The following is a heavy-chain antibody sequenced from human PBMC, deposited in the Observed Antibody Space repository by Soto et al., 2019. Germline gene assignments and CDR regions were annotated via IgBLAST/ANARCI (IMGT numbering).Heavy chain of an antibody. J-gene: IGHJ6*02. V-gene: IGHV4-59*01. CDR3: ARDETQFGDYYYGMDV. CDR2: IYYSGST. CDR1: GGSISSYY. Sequence: SETLSLTCTVSGGSISSYYWSWIRQPPGKGLEWIGYIYYSGSTNYNPSLKSRVTISVDTSKNQFSLKLSSVTAADTAVYYCARDETQFGDYYYGMDVWRQGTTVTVSS. D-gene: IGHD3-10*01.